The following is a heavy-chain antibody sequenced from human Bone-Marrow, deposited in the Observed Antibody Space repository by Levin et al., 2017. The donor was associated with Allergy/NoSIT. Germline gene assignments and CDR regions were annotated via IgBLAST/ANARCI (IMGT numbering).Heavy chain of an antibody. D-gene: IGHD6-19*01. Sequence: ASVKVSCTASAYSFIDYWIVWVRQVPGKGLEWVGIVWPDDSDAKYNPSFRGHVTISADKSINTVYMQWNSLRASDTATYYCARRGSSVAGIPFDFWGQGTQVTVSS. J-gene: IGHJ4*02. CDR1: AYSFIDYW. V-gene: IGHV5-51*01. CDR2: VWPDDSDA. CDR3: ARRGSSVAGIPFDF.